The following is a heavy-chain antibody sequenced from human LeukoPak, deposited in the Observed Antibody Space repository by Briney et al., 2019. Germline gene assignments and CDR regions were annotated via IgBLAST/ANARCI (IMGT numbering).Heavy chain of an antibody. CDR1: GFTFRSYA. V-gene: IGHV3-30-3*01. CDR2: ISYDGSNK. Sequence: PGRSLRLSCAASGFTFRSYAMHWVRQAPGKGLEWVAVISYDGSNKYYADSVKGRFTISRDNSKNTLYLQMNSLRAEDTAVYYCAKVGGSYRRVQPFDYWGQGTLVTVSS. J-gene: IGHJ4*02. CDR3: AKVGGSYRRVQPFDY. D-gene: IGHD1-26*01.